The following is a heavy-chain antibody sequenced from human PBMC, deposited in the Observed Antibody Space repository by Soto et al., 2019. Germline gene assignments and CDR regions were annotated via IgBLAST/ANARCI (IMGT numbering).Heavy chain of an antibody. CDR2: IYPGDSET. V-gene: IGHV5-51*01. Sequence: PGESLKISCKGSGYNFATYWIGWVRQMPGKGLEWMGIIYPGDSETRYSPSFQGQVTISADKSISTAYLQWSSLEASDTAMYYCARTYYCSLGSYYVPDYWGPGALVTVSS. J-gene: IGHJ4*02. D-gene: IGHD3-10*01. CDR1: GYNFATYW. CDR3: ARTYYCSLGSYYVPDY.